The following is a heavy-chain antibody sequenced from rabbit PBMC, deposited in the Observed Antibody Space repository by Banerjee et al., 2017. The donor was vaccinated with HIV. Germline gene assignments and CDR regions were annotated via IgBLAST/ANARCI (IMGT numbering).Heavy chain of an antibody. CDR3: ARGNWNL. V-gene: IGHV1S47*01. J-gene: IGHJ4*01. CDR2: IYGADGNT. CDR1: GFDFSSYW. Sequence: QEQLVESGGGLVQPDETLTLTCTVSGFDFSSYWMNWVRQAPGKGLEWIGAIYGADGNTYYASWAKGRFSISRSTSLNTVTLQMTSLTAADTATYFCARGNWNLWGQGTLVTVS.